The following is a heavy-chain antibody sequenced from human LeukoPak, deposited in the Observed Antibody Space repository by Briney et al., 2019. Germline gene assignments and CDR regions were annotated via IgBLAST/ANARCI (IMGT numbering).Heavy chain of an antibody. Sequence: GESLKISCKGSGYSFSTSWIGWVRQMPGKALEWMGIIYPGGSDTRYSPSFQAQVTISADTSINTAYLQWNSLKDSDTAIYYCAGHSRPSGTYRSLDSWGQGTLVTVSA. V-gene: IGHV5-51*01. D-gene: IGHD3-10*01. CDR2: IYPGGSDT. CDR1: GYSFSTSW. J-gene: IGHJ4*02. CDR3: AGHSRPSGTYRSLDS.